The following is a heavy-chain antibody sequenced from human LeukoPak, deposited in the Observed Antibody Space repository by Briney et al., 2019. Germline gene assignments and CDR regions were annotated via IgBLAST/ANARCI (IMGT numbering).Heavy chain of an antibody. J-gene: IGHJ4*02. CDR1: GFTFSHYA. CDR3: ARVPTAATFFDY. CDR2: LTDSGDAT. Sequence: GGSLRLSCAVSGFTFSHYAMSWVRQAPGTGLEWVGSLTDSGDATYYADSVKGRLTISRDNSNSTLYLHISGLRDEDTAIYYCARVPTAATFFDYWGQGTLVTVSS. V-gene: IGHV3-23*01. D-gene: IGHD2-15*01.